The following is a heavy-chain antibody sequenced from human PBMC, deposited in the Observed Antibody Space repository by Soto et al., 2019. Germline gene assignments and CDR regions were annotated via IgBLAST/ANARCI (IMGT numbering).Heavy chain of an antibody. CDR2: ITPGGGIT. CDR3: AKVLSELVPRYFDT. J-gene: IGHJ4*02. CDR1: GYTFTTYD. D-gene: IGHD6-13*01. V-gene: IGHV1-46*01. Sequence: QVQLVQSGAEVKKPGASVRVSCKASGYTFTTYDIHWVRQAPGLGLEWMGIITPGGGITSYAQKFKGRITITRDTSTSTVYMELSSLRSEDTAVYYCAKVLSELVPRYFDTWGQGTLVTVSS.